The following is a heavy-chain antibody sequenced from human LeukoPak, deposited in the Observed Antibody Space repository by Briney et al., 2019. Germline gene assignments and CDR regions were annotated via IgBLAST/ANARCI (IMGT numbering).Heavy chain of an antibody. Sequence: PGGTLRLSCAASGFTFSSYGMHWVRQAPGKGLEWVAVISYDGSNKYYADSVKGRFTISRDNSKNTLYLQMNSLRAEDTAVYYCAKYLRYSSGWYSIDYWGQGTLVTVSS. D-gene: IGHD6-19*01. CDR2: ISYDGSNK. CDR1: GFTFSSYG. J-gene: IGHJ4*02. V-gene: IGHV3-30*18. CDR3: AKYLRYSSGWYSIDY.